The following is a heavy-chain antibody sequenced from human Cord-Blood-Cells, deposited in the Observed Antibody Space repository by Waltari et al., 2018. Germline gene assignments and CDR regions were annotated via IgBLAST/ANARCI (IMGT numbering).Heavy chain of an antibody. V-gene: IGHV3-15*01. CDR2: IKSKTDGGTT. J-gene: IGHJ4*02. D-gene: IGHD5-18*01. CDR3: TTYSYGDY. Sequence: EVQLVESGGGLVKPGGSLRLSCAASGFPFSTARTGWVRQAPGKGVEWVGRIKSKTDGGTTDYAAPVKGRFTISRDDSKNTLYLQMNSLKTEDTAVYYCTTYSYGDYWGQGTLVTVSS. CDR1: GFPFSTAR.